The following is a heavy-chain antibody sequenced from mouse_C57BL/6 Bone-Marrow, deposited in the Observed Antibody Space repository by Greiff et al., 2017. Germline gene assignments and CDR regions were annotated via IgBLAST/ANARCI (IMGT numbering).Heavy chain of an antibody. V-gene: IGHV1-82*01. D-gene: IGHD3-2*02. Sequence: QVQLQQSGPELVKPGASVKISCKASGYAFSSSWMNWVKQRPGKGLEWIGRIYPGDGDTNYNGKFKGKATLTADKSSSTAYMQLSSLTSEDSAVYCCARGGSSGPFAYWGRGTLVTVSA. CDR2: IYPGDGDT. CDR1: GYAFSSSW. CDR3: ARGGSSGPFAY. J-gene: IGHJ3*01.